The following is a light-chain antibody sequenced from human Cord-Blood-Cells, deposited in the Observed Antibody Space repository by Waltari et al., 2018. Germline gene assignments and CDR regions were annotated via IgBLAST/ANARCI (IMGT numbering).Light chain of an antibody. CDR3: QQYNSYSPT. CDR2: KAS. Sequence: DTPMTQSPSTLPAPVGDRVTNTCRASQSISIGLAWYQQKSGKAPKLLIYKASILESGVPSRFSGSGSGTEFTLTISSLQPDDFATYYCQQYNSYSPTFGQGTKVEIK. CDR1: QSISIG. J-gene: IGKJ1*01. V-gene: IGKV1-5*03.